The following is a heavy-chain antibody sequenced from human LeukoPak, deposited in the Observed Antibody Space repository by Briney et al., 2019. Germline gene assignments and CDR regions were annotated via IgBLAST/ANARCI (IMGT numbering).Heavy chain of an antibody. CDR1: GYSFTSYW. V-gene: IGHV5-51*01. D-gene: IGHD2-2*01. CDR3: ARRGYCSSTSCYGDYNWFDP. J-gene: IGHJ5*02. Sequence: GESLKISCKGSGYSFTSYWIGWVRQMPGKGLESMGIIYPGDSDTRYSPSFQGQVTISADKSISTAYLQWSSLKASDTAMYYCARRGYCSSTSCYGDYNWFDPWGQGTLVTVSS. CDR2: IYPGDSDT.